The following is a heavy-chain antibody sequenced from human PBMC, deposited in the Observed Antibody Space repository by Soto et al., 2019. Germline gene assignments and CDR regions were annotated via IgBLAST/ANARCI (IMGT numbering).Heavy chain of an antibody. D-gene: IGHD3-10*01. Sequence: GGSLRLSCAASGFTFSSYAMSWVRQAPGKGLEWVSAISGSGGSTYYADSVKGRFTISRDNSKNTLYLQMNSRRAEDTAVYYCAKSSGIYGSGSDAFDIWGQGTMVTVSS. CDR2: ISGSGGST. CDR3: AKSSGIYGSGSDAFDI. J-gene: IGHJ3*02. CDR1: GFTFSSYA. V-gene: IGHV3-23*01.